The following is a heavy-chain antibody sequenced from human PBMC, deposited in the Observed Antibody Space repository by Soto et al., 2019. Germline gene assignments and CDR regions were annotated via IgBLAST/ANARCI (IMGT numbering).Heavy chain of an antibody. CDR1: GGSFSDYY. CDR2: IHSSGGS. D-gene: IGHD1-1*01. Sequence: PSETLSLTCAVHGGSFSDYYWSWIRQPPGKGLEWVGEIHSSGGSNYNSSLNGRVTMSFDKSKNHFILNLNSVTAADTAVYFCATRDATPLDPISWGQGIPVTVSS. J-gene: IGHJ5*02. CDR3: ATRDATPLDPIS. V-gene: IGHV4-34*01.